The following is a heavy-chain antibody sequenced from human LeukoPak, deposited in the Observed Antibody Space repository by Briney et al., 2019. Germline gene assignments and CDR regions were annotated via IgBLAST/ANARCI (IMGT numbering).Heavy chain of an antibody. CDR2: ISYIGST. J-gene: IGHJ3*02. Sequence: SETLSLTCTVSGGSISSHYWSWIRQPLGKGLEWIGYISYIGSTNYSPSLKSRVTISVDTSKNQFSLRLSSVTAADTAIYYCAGDQLALNAFDIWGQGTMVTVSS. D-gene: IGHD1-1*01. V-gene: IGHV4-59*11. CDR3: AGDQLALNAFDI. CDR1: GGSISSHY.